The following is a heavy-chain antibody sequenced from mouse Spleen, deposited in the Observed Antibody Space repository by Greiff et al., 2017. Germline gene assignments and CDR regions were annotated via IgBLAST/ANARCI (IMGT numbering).Heavy chain of an antibody. CDR3: ARYSFYDGYYEGYFDV. CDR2: ISYSGST. V-gene: IGHV3-8*01. D-gene: IGHD2-3*01. CDR1: GYSITSDY. Sequence: EVKLVESGPGLAKPSQTLSLTCSVPGYSITSDYWNWIRKFPGNKLEYMGYISYSGSTYYNPSLKSRISITRDTSKNQYYLQLNSVTTEDTATYYCARYSFYDGYYEGYFDVWGAGTTVTVSS. J-gene: IGHJ1*01.